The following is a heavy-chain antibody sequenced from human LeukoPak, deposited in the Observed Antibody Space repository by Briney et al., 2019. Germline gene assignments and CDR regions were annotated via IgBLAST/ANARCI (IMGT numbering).Heavy chain of an antibody. CDR2: IYCSGST. CDR3: ARDARDFGVVPPYYYYYMDV. CDR1: GGSISSGGYY. D-gene: IGHD3-3*01. V-gene: IGHV4-61*08. J-gene: IGHJ6*03. Sequence: SETLSLTCTVSGGSISSGGYYWSWIRQPPGKGLEWIGYIYCSGSTNYNPSLKSRVTISVDTSKNQFSLKLSSVTAADTAVYYCARDARDFGVVPPYYYYYMDVWGKGTTVTVSS.